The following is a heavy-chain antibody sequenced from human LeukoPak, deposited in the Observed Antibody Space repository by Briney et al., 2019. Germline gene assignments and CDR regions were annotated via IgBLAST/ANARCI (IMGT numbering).Heavy chain of an antibody. D-gene: IGHD3-10*01. V-gene: IGHV5-51*01. J-gene: IGHJ3*02. Sequence: GESLKISCKGSGYSFTSYWIGWVRQMPGKGLEWMGIIYPGDSDTRYSPSFQGQVTVSADKSISTAYLQWSSLKASDSAMYYCATNTMFRGIHAFDIWGQGTMVTVSS. CDR2: IYPGDSDT. CDR3: ATNTMFRGIHAFDI. CDR1: GYSFTSYW.